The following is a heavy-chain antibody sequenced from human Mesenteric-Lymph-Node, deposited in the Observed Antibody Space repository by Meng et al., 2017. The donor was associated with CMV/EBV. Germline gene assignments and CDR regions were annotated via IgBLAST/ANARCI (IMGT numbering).Heavy chain of an antibody. CDR3: ARDRSSRFLEWLGLNGMDV. CDR1: GFTFSSFW. CDR2: ISSSGSTI. D-gene: IGHD3-3*01. J-gene: IGHJ6*02. Sequence: GESLKISCAASGFTFSSFWMHWLCQAPGKGLELVSYISSSGSTIYYADSVKGRFTISRDNAKNSLYLQMNSLKAEDTAVYYCARDRSSRFLEWLGLNGMDVWGQGTTVTVSS. V-gene: IGHV3-11*01.